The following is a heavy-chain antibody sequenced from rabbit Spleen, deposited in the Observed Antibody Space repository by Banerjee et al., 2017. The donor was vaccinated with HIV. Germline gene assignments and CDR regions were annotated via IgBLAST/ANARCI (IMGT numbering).Heavy chain of an antibody. J-gene: IGHJ3*01. V-gene: IGHV1S45*01. CDR2: IWTGSTSIA. D-gene: IGHD3-1*01. Sequence: QEQLVESGGGLVQPGASLTLTCTASGFSFTSGYDMCWVRQATGKGLEWIGTIWTGSTSIAWYANWALGRFTISKTSSTTVTLQMTSLTAADTAAYFCARDAGAGCVDLWGQGTLVTVS. CDR3: ARDAGAGCVDL. CDR1: GFSFTSGYD.